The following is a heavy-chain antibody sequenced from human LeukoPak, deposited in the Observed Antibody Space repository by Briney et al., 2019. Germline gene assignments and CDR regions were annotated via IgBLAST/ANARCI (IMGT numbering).Heavy chain of an antibody. CDR2: INHSGST. D-gene: IGHD2-2*01. CDR3: ARGQDIVVVPAAMVEHYFDY. Sequence: SETLSLTCAVYGGSFSGYYWSWIRQPPGKGLEWIGEINHSGSTNYNPSLKSRVTISVDTSKNQFSLKLSTVTAADTAVYYCARGQDIVVVPAAMVEHYFDYGGQGTLVTVSS. CDR1: GGSFSGYY. J-gene: IGHJ4*02. V-gene: IGHV4-34*01.